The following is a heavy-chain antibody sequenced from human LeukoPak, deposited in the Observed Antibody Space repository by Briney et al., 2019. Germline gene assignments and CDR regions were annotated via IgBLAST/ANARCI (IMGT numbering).Heavy chain of an antibody. CDR2: IKSDGTSI. J-gene: IGHJ6*02. D-gene: IGHD2-15*01. Sequence: GGSLRLSCAASGFTFSNYWMHWVRQAPGKGLVWVSRIKSDGTSINYADSVKGRFTISRDNAKNRLSLQMNSLRAEDTAVYFCARGHCSGGRCHSVGYYGMDVWGQGTTVTVSS. CDR3: ARGHCSGGRCHSVGYYGMDV. V-gene: IGHV3-74*01. CDR1: GFTFSNYW.